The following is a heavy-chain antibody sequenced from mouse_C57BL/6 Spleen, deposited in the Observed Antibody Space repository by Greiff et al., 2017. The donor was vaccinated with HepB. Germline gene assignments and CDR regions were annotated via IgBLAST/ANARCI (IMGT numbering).Heavy chain of an antibody. V-gene: IGHV1-26*01. J-gene: IGHJ4*01. Sequence: EVQLQQSGPELVKPGASVKISCKASGYTFTDYYMNWVKQSHGKSLEWIGDINPNNGGTSYNQKFKGKATLTVDTSSSTAYMELRSLTSEDSAVYYFARGDGYYVPLDYWGQGTSVTVSS. CDR1: GYTFTDYY. CDR2: INPNNGGT. D-gene: IGHD2-3*01. CDR3: ARGDGYYVPLDY.